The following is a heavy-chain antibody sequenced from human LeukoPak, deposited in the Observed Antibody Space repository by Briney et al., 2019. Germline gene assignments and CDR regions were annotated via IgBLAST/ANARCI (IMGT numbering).Heavy chain of an antibody. CDR3: ARVLWGYYDSSGLIDY. CDR2: IIPILGIA. V-gene: IGHV1-69*04. J-gene: IGHJ4*02. CDR1: GGTFSSYA. D-gene: IGHD3-22*01. Sequence: SVKVSCKASGGTFSSYAISWVRQAPGQGLEWMGRIIPILGIANYAQKFQGRVTITADKSTSTAYMELSSLRSEDTAVYYCARVLWGYYDSSGLIDYWGQGTLVTVSS.